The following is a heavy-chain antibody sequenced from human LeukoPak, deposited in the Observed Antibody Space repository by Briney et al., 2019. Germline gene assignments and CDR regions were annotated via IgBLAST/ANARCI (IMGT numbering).Heavy chain of an antibody. CDR3: ARESVGDIVVVPAAQGWFDP. CDR1: GFTFSSYS. Sequence: GGSLRLSCAASGFTFSSYSMNWVRQAPGRGLEWVSSISSGSSYIYYADSVKGRFTISRDNAKNSLYLQMNSLRAEDTAVYYCARESVGDIVVVPAAQGWFDPWGQGTLVTVSS. CDR2: ISSGSSYI. D-gene: IGHD2-2*01. V-gene: IGHV3-21*01. J-gene: IGHJ5*02.